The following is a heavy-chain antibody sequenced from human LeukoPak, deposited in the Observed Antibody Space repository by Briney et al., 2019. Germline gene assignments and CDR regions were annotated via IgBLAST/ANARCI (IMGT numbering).Heavy chain of an antibody. V-gene: IGHV3-66*02. CDR3: ARDPYDSSGNDAFDI. D-gene: IGHD3-22*01. Sequence: GGPLRLSCAASGFTVSSNYMSWVRQAPGKGLEWVSVIYSGGSTYYADSVKGRFTISRDNSKNTLYLQMNSLRAEDTAVYYCARDPYDSSGNDAFDIWGQGTMVTVSS. CDR1: GFTVSSNY. CDR2: IYSGGST. J-gene: IGHJ3*02.